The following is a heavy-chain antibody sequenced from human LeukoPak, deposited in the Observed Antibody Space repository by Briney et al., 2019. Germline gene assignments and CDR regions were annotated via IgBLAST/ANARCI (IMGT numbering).Heavy chain of an antibody. D-gene: IGHD1-26*01. Sequence: PGGSLRLSCAASGFTFSSYSMNWVRQAPGKGLEWVSSISSSSSYIYYADSVKGRFTISRDTAKNSLYLQMNSLRAEETAVYYCARGDGGAAGYDYWGQGTLVTVSS. CDR2: ISSSSSYI. CDR3: ARGDGGAAGYDY. V-gene: IGHV3-21*01. CDR1: GFTFSSYS. J-gene: IGHJ4*02.